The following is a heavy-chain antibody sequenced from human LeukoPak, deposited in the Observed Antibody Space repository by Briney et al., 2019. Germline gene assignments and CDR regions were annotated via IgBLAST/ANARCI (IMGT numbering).Heavy chain of an antibody. J-gene: IGHJ4*02. Sequence: GGFLRLYCAASGFPVSTYGMNWVRQAPGKGLDWLSCLSTYYSDIYYADSVRGRFTVSRDNAKNSLYLQMNSLTAEDTVVYYCARDPSSDRFQYFDYWGQGVLVTVSS. V-gene: IGHV3-21*06. CDR3: ARDPSSDRFQYFDY. CDR2: LSTYYSDI. CDR1: GFPVSTYG. D-gene: IGHD6-19*01.